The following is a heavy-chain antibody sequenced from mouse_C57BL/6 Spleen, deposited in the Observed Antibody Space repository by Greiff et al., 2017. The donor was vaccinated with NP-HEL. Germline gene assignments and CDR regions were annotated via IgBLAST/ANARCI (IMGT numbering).Heavy chain of an antibody. V-gene: IGHV1-55*01. J-gene: IGHJ2*01. CDR1: GYTFTSYW. Sequence: QVQLQQPGAELVKPGASVKMSCKASGYTFTSYWITWVKQRPGQGLEWIGDIYPGSGSTNYNEKFKSKATLTVDTSSSTAYMQLSSLTSEDSAVYYCARSGFITTVVEDYFDYWGQGTTLTVSS. D-gene: IGHD1-1*01. CDR2: IYPGSGST. CDR3: ARSGFITTVVEDYFDY.